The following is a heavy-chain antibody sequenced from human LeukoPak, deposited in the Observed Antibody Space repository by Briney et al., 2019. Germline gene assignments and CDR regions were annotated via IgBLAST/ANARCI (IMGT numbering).Heavy chain of an antibody. CDR1: GFTFSPYW. CDR2: IVGDGLTT. CDR3: ARDSQYGMDV. Sequence: GGSLTLSCAASGFTFSPYWMHWDRQAPGKGLVWVSRIVGDGLTTTYADSVKGRFTISRDNAKNTLYLQMNSLRAEDTAVYFCARDSQYGMDVWGQGTTVTVSS. J-gene: IGHJ6*02. V-gene: IGHV3-74*01.